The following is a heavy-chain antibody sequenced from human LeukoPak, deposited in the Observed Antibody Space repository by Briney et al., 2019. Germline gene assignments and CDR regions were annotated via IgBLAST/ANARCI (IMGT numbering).Heavy chain of an antibody. CDR2: ISAHNGNT. CDR1: GYTFINYG. D-gene: IGHD5-18*01. J-gene: IGHJ2*01. CDR3: ARLDTDMVYWYSDL. Sequence: ASVKVSCKASGYTFINYGISWVRQAPGQGLECMGWISAHNGNTNYAQKVQGRVTMTADISTSTAYMELRSLRSDDTAVYYCARLDTDMVYWYSDLWGRGTLVTVSS. V-gene: IGHV1-18*01.